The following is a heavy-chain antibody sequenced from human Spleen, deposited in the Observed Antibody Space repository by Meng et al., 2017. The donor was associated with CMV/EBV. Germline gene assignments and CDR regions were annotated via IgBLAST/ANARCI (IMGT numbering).Heavy chain of an antibody. V-gene: IGHV4-4*07. D-gene: IGHD1-26*01. CDR3: ATGSGDLDH. CDR1: GVSISGLY. J-gene: IGHJ4*02. CDR2: IYSNGNT. Sequence: PRHDSGLCHVMRSYTLSLSCSVSGVSISGLYWSCIRHPAGKVLEWMVSIYSNGNTNYNPSLKSRDTRSKDTSKNQISLRLTSVTAADTAVYYCATGSGDLDHWGRGTLVTVSS.